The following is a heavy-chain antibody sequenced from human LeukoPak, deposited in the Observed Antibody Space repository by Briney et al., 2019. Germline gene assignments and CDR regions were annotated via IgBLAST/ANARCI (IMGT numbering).Heavy chain of an antibody. CDR2: IDHSGST. J-gene: IGHJ6*02. D-gene: IGHD3-9*01. CDR3: ARHLYYDILTGLASYYYGMDV. V-gene: IGHV4-34*01. Sequence: SETLSLTCAVYGGSFSGYYWSWIRQPPGKGLEWIGEIDHSGSTNYNPSLKSRVTISVDTSKNQFSLKLSSVTAADTAVYYCARHLYYDILTGLASYYYGMDVWGQGTTVTVSS. CDR1: GGSFSGYY.